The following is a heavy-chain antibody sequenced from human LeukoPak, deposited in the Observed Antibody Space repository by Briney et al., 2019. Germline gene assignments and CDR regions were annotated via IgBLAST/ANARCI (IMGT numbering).Heavy chain of an antibody. J-gene: IGHJ6*02. D-gene: IGHD3-10*01. Sequence: PGGSLRLSCAASGFMFSNYGMHWVRQAPGKGLEWVAVISYDGSNKYYADSVKGRFTISRDKSKNTLYLQMNSLRAEDTAVYYCAKDRGIIMVRGGYYYAMDVWGQGTTVTVSS. V-gene: IGHV3-30*18. CDR3: AKDRGIIMVRGGYYYAMDV. CDR2: ISYDGSNK. CDR1: GFMFSNYG.